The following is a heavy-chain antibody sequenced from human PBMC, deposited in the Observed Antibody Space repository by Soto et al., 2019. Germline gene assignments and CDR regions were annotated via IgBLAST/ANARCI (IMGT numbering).Heavy chain of an antibody. V-gene: IGHV1-69*01. CDR2: IIPIFGTA. J-gene: IGHJ6*02. D-gene: IGHD6-13*01. CDR1: GGPLISYA. Sequence: SVKVACKASGGPLISYAIGWVRQAPGQGLEWMGGIIPIFGTANYAQKFQGRVTITADESTSTAYMELSSLRSEDTAVYYCASQQKLAGYYYYGMDVCGQRTTVTVSS. CDR3: ASQQKLAGYYYYGMDV.